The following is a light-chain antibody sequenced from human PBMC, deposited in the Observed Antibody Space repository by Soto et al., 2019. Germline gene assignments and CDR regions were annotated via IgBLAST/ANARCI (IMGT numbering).Light chain of an antibody. CDR3: QVWDSSSDLYV. CDR2: DDI. J-gene: IGLJ1*01. Sequence: SYELAQPPSVSVAPGQTATITCGGNNIGSMSVHWYQQRPGQAPVLVVYDDIARPSGIPDRFSGSNSGNTATLTIRRVEAGDEADYYCQVWDSSSDLYVFGSGTKVTV. CDR1: NIGSMS. V-gene: IGLV3-21*02.